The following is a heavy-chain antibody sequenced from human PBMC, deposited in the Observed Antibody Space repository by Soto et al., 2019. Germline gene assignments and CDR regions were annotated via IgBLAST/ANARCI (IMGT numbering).Heavy chain of an antibody. J-gene: IGHJ4*02. V-gene: IGHV1-3*01. CDR1: GYTFTSYA. Sequence: ASVKVSCTASGYTFTSYAMHWVRQAPGQRLEWMGWINAGNGNTKYSQKFQGRVTITRDTSASTAYMELSSLRAEDTAVYYCAKDSPRDSWSYPPDYWGQGTLVTSPQ. CDR3: AKDSPRDSWSYPPDY. D-gene: IGHD1-26*01. CDR2: INAGNGNT.